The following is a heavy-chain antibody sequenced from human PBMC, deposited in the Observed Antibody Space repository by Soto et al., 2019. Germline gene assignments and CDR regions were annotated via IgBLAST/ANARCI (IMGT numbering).Heavy chain of an antibody. Sequence: ASVKVSCKASGGTFSSYTISWVRQAPGQGLEWMGRIIPILGIANYAQKFQGRVTITADKSTSTAYMELSSLRSEDTAVYYCAIGLHCTNDVCHDYWGHGTLVTVSS. V-gene: IGHV1-69*02. CDR3: AIGLHCTNDVCHDY. D-gene: IGHD2-8*01. CDR2: IIPILGIA. J-gene: IGHJ4*01. CDR1: GGTFSSYT.